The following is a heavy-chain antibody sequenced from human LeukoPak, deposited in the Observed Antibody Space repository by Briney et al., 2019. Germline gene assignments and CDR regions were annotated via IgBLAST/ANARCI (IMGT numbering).Heavy chain of an antibody. Sequence: SETLSLTCSVSGGSIISYYWSWIRQPPGKGLEWIGYIYYTGSTNSNPSLKSRVTISVDTSKNQFSLKLSSVTAADTAVYYCARDAYYYGGSGYFRFDYWGQGTLVTVSS. CDR1: GGSIISYY. J-gene: IGHJ4*02. D-gene: IGHD3-22*01. CDR3: ARDAYYYGGSGYFRFDY. V-gene: IGHV4-59*12. CDR2: IYYTGST.